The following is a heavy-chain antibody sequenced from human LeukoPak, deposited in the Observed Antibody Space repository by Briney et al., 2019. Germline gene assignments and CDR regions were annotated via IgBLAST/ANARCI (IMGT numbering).Heavy chain of an antibody. CDR3: ARDFLQGTRGNTGGSFDY. J-gene: IGHJ4*02. D-gene: IGHD3-16*01. Sequence: PSETLSLTCTVSGGSISSYYWSWIRQPPGKGLEWIGGIFYSGTTYYNPSLKSRVTMSVDTSKNQFSLKLSSVTAADTAVYYCARDFLQGTRGNTGGSFDYWGQGILVTVSS. CDR2: IFYSGTT. V-gene: IGHV4-59*12. CDR1: GGSISSYY.